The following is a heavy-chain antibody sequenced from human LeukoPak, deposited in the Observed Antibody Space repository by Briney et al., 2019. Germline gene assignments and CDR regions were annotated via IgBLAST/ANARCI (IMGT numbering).Heavy chain of an antibody. CDR1: GGSISSYY. Sequence: SETLSLTCTVSGGSISSYYWGWIRQPAGKGLEWIGRIYTSGSTNYNPSLKSRVTMSVDTSKNQFSLKLSSVTAADTAVYYCARVEGVGAKGTEYFQHWGQGTLVTVSS. D-gene: IGHD1-26*01. V-gene: IGHV4-4*07. CDR2: IYTSGST. J-gene: IGHJ1*01. CDR3: ARVEGVGAKGTEYFQH.